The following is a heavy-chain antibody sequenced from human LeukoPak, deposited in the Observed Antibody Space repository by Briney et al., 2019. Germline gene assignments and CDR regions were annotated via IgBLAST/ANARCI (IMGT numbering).Heavy chain of an antibody. D-gene: IGHD3-3*01. V-gene: IGHV5-51*01. Sequence: GESLKISCKGSGYSFTSYWIGWVRQMPGKGLEWMGIIYPGDSDTRYSPSFQGQVTISADKSISTAYLQWSSLKASDTAMYYCARHPYSRITIFGDEDRWFDPWGQGTLVTVSS. CDR1: GYSFTSYW. CDR3: ARHPYSRITIFGDEDRWFDP. J-gene: IGHJ5*02. CDR2: IYPGDSDT.